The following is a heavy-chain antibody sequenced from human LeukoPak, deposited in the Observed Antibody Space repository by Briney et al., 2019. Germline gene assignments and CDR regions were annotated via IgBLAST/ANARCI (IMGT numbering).Heavy chain of an antibody. CDR3: ARAVMTTVTTGWFDP. Sequence: SETLSLTCTVSGGSISSYYWSWIRQPPGKGLEWIGYIYYSGSTNYNPSLKSRVTISVDTSKNQFSLKLSSVTAADTAVYYCARAVMTTVTTGWFDPWGQGTLVTVSS. D-gene: IGHD4-17*01. J-gene: IGHJ5*02. V-gene: IGHV4-59*01. CDR2: IYYSGST. CDR1: GGSISSYY.